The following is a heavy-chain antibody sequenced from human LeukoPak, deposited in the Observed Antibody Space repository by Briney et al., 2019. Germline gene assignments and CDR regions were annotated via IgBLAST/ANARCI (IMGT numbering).Heavy chain of an antibody. CDR2: ISGSGGST. CDR3: ASQIGTTGYYYYYMDV. Sequence: PGGSLRLSCAASGFTFSSYAMSWVRQAPGKGLEWVSAISGSGGSTYYADSVKGRFTISRDTSKNTLYLQRNSLRAEDTAVYYCASQIGTTGYYYYYMDVWGKGTTVTVSS. CDR1: GFTFSSYA. V-gene: IGHV3-23*01. D-gene: IGHD1-7*01. J-gene: IGHJ6*03.